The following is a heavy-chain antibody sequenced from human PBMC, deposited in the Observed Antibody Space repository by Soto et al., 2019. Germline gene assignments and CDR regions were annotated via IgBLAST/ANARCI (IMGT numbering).Heavy chain of an antibody. Sequence: GGSLRLSCAASGFTFSSYGMHWVRQAPGKGLEWVAVIWYDGSNKYYADSVKGRFTISRDNSKNTLYLQMNSLRAEDTAVYYCAREGAAMVMGSGYGMDVWGQGTTVTVSS. J-gene: IGHJ6*02. CDR1: GFTFSSYG. V-gene: IGHV3-33*01. CDR2: IWYDGSNK. D-gene: IGHD5-18*01. CDR3: AREGAAMVMGSGYGMDV.